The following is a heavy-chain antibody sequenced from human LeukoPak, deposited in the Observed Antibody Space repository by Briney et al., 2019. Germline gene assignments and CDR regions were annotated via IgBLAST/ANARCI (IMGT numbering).Heavy chain of an antibody. D-gene: IGHD5-12*01. CDR3: AREDGYISPFDP. CDR1: GFTVSSNY. J-gene: IGHJ5*02. CDR2: IYSGGST. Sequence: GGSLRLSCAASGFTVSSNYMSWVRQAPGKGLEWVSVIYSGGSTYYADSVKGRFTISRDNSKNTLYLQMNSLRAEDTAVYYCAREDGYISPFDPWGQGTLVTVSS. V-gene: IGHV3-53*01.